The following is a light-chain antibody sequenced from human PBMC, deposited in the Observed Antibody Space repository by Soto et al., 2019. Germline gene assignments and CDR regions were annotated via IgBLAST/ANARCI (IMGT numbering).Light chain of an antibody. CDR2: AAS. J-gene: IGKJ4*01. Sequence: DIQMTQSPSSVSASVGDRVTITCRASQGIRYWLAWYQQKPGKAPKLLIYAASSLQSVVPSRFSGSGSGTDFTLTISSLQPEDFATYYCQQANSFPTFGGGTKVEIK. CDR3: QQANSFPT. CDR1: QGIRYW. V-gene: IGKV1-12*01.